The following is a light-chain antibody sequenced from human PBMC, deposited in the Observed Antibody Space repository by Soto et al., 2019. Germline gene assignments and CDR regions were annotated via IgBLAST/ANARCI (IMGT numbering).Light chain of an antibody. CDR3: HQYDSWT. V-gene: IGKV3-20*01. CDR1: QSFNSIY. J-gene: IGKJ1*01. Sequence: EIVLTQSPGILSLSPGERATLSCRASQSFNSIYLAWYQQKPGQAPRLLIYGASSRATGIPDRFSGSGSGTDFTLTISRLEPEDFVVYYCHQYDSWTFGQGTKVDIK. CDR2: GAS.